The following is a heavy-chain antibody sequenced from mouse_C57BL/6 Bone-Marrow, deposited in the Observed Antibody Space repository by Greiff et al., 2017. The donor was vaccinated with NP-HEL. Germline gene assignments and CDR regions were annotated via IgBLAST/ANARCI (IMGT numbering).Heavy chain of an antibody. J-gene: IGHJ3*01. Sequence: EVHLVESGEGLVKPGGSLKLSCAASGFTFSTYAMSWVRQTPEKRLEWVAYISSGGDYIYYADTVKGRFTISRDNARNTLYLQMSSLKSEDTAMYYCTRDRNYYGSRAWFAYWGQGTLVTVSA. V-gene: IGHV5-9-1*02. CDR3: TRDRNYYGSRAWFAY. CDR1: GFTFSTYA. CDR2: ISSGGDYI. D-gene: IGHD1-1*01.